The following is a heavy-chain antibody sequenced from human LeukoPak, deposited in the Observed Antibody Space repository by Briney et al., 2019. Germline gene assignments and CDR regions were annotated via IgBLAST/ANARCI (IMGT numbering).Heavy chain of an antibody. CDR3: ARDMWPYYYDSSGSSHAFDL. J-gene: IGHJ3*01. CDR2: TYYRSKWSN. CDR1: GDSVSSKSAA. D-gene: IGHD3-22*01. V-gene: IGHV6-1*01. Sequence: SQTLSLTCAISGDSVSSKSAAWNWIRQSPSRGLEWLGRTYYRSKWSNDYAVSVKSRITINPDTSKNQFSLQLNSVTPDDTAVYYCARDMWPYYYDSSGSSHAFDLWGQGTMVTVSS.